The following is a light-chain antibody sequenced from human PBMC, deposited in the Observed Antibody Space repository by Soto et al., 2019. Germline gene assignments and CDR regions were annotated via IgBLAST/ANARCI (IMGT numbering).Light chain of an antibody. V-gene: IGKV3-20*01. CDR1: QPVSTSY. Sequence: DIVLTQSPGTLSVSPGESATLSCRPSQPVSTSYLAWFQKKPGQAPRLLIYATSKRASGIPDRFSGSGSGTDFSLTRSRLEPEDFAVFYCHQEVTAPCTFGQGTSLEI. CDR2: ATS. CDR3: HQEVTAPCT. J-gene: IGKJ2*02.